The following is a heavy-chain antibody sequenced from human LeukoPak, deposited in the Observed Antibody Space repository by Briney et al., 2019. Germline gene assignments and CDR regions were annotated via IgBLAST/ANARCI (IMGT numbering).Heavy chain of an antibody. Sequence: GGSLRLSCAASGFTFSSYSMNWVRQAPGKGLEWVSSTSSSSSYIYYADSVKGRFTISRDNAKNSLYLQLNILRDEDTVVYYCARDPRAYCGGDCYLGFVHWGQGTLVTVSS. J-gene: IGHJ5*02. CDR3: ARDPRAYCGGDCYLGFVH. CDR2: TSSSSSYI. D-gene: IGHD2-21*02. CDR1: GFTFSSYS. V-gene: IGHV3-21*01.